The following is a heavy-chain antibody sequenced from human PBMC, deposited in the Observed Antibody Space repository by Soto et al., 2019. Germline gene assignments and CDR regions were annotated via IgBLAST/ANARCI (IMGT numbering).Heavy chain of an antibody. CDR1: GYTFTSYG. V-gene: IGHV1-18*01. CDR2: ISAYNGNT. Sequence: QVQLVHSGAEVKKPGASVKVSCKASGYTFTSYGISWVRQAPGQGLEWMGWISAYNGNTNYAQKLQGRVTMTTDTSTSTAYMEMRSLRSDDTAGYYCARVAALLWFGELGGGWFDPWGQGTLVTVSS. J-gene: IGHJ5*02. CDR3: ARVAALLWFGELGGGWFDP. D-gene: IGHD3-10*01.